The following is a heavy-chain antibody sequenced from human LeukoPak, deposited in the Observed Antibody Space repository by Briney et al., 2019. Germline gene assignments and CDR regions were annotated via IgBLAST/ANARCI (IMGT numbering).Heavy chain of an antibody. V-gene: IGHV3-21*01. CDR2: ISSSSSYI. CDR3: ASGGGYCGGDCYYY. D-gene: IGHD2-21*02. CDR1: GFTFSSHS. Sequence: AGGSLRLSCAASGFTFSSHSMNWVRQAPGKGLEWVSSISSSSSYIYYADSVKGRFTISRDNAKNSLYLQMNSLRAEDTAVYYCASGGGYCGGDCYYYWGQGTLVTVSS. J-gene: IGHJ4*02.